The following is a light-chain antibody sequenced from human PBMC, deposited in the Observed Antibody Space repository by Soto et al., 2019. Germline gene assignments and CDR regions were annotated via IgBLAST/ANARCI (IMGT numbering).Light chain of an antibody. CDR3: QQYNNYST. Sequence: DIQMTQSPSTLSASVGDRVTITCRASQSISDWLAWFQLKPGKAPKLLIYDASSLESGVPSRFSGSGSGTEFTLTISSLQPDDFATYYCQQYNNYSTFGQGTRWISN. CDR1: QSISDW. CDR2: DAS. V-gene: IGKV1-5*01. J-gene: IGKJ1*01.